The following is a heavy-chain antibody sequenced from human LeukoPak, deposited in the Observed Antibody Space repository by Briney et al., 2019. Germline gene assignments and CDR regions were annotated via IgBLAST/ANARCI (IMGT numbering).Heavy chain of an antibody. V-gene: IGHV3-64D*06. Sequence: GGSLRLSCSASGFTFSRYAMHWVRQAPGKGLEYVSAISSNGGSTYYADSVKGRFTISRDNSKNTLYLQMSSLRAGDTAVYYCVKDGSGSYYTYYFVYWGQGTLVTVSS. CDR3: VKDGSGSYYTYYFVY. D-gene: IGHD3-10*01. CDR1: GFTFSRYA. J-gene: IGHJ4*02. CDR2: ISSNGGST.